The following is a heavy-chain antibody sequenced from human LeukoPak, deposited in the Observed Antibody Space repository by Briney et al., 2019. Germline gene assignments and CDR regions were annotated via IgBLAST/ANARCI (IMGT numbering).Heavy chain of an antibody. J-gene: IGHJ4*02. CDR1: GFTFSSYA. Sequence: GGSLRLSCAASGFTFSSYAMHWVRQAPGKGLVWVSRINSDGSSTSYADSVKGRFTISRDNAKNTLYLQMNSLRAEDTAVYYCARDYRGSYYDYWGQGTLVTVSS. V-gene: IGHV3-74*01. D-gene: IGHD1-26*01. CDR2: INSDGSST. CDR3: ARDYRGSYYDY.